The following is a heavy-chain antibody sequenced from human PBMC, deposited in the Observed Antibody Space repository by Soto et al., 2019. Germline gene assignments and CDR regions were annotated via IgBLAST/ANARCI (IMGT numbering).Heavy chain of an antibody. Sequence: SETLSLTCAVFGGSFSPHYWSWIRQPPGKGLEWIGEINHSGSANQNPSLKSRVTISVDTSKNQFSLKLSSVTAADTAVYFCARGRRLWFGESTPKFYYYGVDVWGQGTTVTVSS. D-gene: IGHD3-10*01. CDR1: GGSFSPHY. CDR2: INHSGSA. CDR3: ARGRRLWFGESTPKFYYYGVDV. J-gene: IGHJ6*02. V-gene: IGHV4-34*01.